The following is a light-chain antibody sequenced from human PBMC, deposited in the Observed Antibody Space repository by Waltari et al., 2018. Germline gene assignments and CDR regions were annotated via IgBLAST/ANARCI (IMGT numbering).Light chain of an antibody. V-gene: IGLV1-40*01. CDR3: QSYDSSLSGGVI. CDR2: GNS. J-gene: IGLJ2*01. Sequence: QSVLTQPPSVSGAPGQRVTISCTGSSSNIGAGYHVHWYQQLPGTAPKLLIYGNSNRPSGVPDRFSGSKSGTSASLAITGLQAEDEADYYCQSYDSSLSGGVIFGGGTKLTVL. CDR1: SSNIGAGYH.